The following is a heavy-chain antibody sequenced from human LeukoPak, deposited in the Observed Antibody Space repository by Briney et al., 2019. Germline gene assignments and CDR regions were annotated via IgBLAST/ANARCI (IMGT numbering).Heavy chain of an antibody. Sequence: GGSLRLSCEASGFNFSADWMHWVRQAPGKGLVWVSRINPAGGSTYYADSVKGRLSISRDNAKNTAYLQMNSLRAEDTAVYYCTRTENYGNFDSWGQGTLVTVSS. D-gene: IGHD1-7*01. CDR1: GFNFSADW. V-gene: IGHV3-74*01. J-gene: IGHJ4*02. CDR2: INPAGGST. CDR3: TRTENYGNFDS.